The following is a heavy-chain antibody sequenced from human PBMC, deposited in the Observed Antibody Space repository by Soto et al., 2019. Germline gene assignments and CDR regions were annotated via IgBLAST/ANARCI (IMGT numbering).Heavy chain of an antibody. Sequence: QVQLVESGGGLVRPGGSLRLSCAASGFTFSDFYINWIRQAPGQGMEWVSCISGSGISMYYADSVKGRFTISRDNAKNSMYLQMNSLRAEDTAVYYCARSYNSDFWGQGTLVTVSS. J-gene: IGHJ4*02. CDR2: ISGSGISM. CDR3: ARSYNSDF. CDR1: GFTFSDFY. V-gene: IGHV3-11*01. D-gene: IGHD1-20*01.